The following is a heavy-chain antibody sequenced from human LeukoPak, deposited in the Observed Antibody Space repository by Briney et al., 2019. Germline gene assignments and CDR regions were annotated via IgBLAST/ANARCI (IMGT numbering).Heavy chain of an antibody. J-gene: IGHJ4*02. Sequence: SETLSLTCTVSGGSISSGGYYWSWIRQHPGKGLEWIGYIYYSGSTYYNPSLKSRVTISVDTSKNQFSLKLSSVTAADTAVYYCARYRWSYHDYWGQGTLVTVSS. CDR3: ARYRWSYHDY. D-gene: IGHD1-26*01. CDR2: IYYSGST. V-gene: IGHV4-31*03. CDR1: GGSISSGGYY.